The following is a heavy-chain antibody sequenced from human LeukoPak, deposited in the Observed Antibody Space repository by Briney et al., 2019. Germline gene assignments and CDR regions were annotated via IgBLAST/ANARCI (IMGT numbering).Heavy chain of an antibody. CDR3: ARDRYRSYYDSSGYYPDY. V-gene: IGHV3-11*01. Sequence: GGSLRLSCAASGFTFSDYYMSWIRQAPGKGLEWDSYISTSGSTIYYAGSVKGRFTISRDNAKNSLYLQMNSLRAEDTAVYYCARDRYRSYYDSSGYYPDYWGQGTLVTVSS. J-gene: IGHJ4*02. D-gene: IGHD3-22*01. CDR1: GFTFSDYY. CDR2: ISTSGSTI.